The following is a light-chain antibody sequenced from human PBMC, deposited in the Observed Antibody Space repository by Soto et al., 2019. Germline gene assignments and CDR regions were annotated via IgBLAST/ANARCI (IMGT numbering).Light chain of an antibody. CDR1: QSISNK. J-gene: IGKJ4*01. V-gene: IGKV3-15*01. CDR2: GAS. CDR3: QQYENWPLT. Sequence: EIVMTQSPGTLSVSPGERATLSCRASQSISNKLAWHQQKPGQAPRLLVYGASTRASGISPRFTGSGSGTDFNLTISSLQSEDSAVYYCQQYENWPLTFGGGTKVDIK.